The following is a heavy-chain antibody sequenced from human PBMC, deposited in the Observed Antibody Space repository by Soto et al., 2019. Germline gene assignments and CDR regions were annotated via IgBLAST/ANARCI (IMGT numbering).Heavy chain of an antibody. J-gene: IGHJ4*02. CDR2: ITSDGSTT. V-gene: IGHV3-74*01. CDR3: ARSSYDSSGYSKDYDF. Sequence: GGSLRLSCAASGFTFSSYGMHWVRQAPGKGLEWVSLITSDGSTTSYADSVKGRFTISRDNAKNTLSLQMNSLRAEDTAVYFCARSSYDSSGYSKDYDFWGLGTLVTVSS. D-gene: IGHD3-22*01. CDR1: GFTFSSYG.